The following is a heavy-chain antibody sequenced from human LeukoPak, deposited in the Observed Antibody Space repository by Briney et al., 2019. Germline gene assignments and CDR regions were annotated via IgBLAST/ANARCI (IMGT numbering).Heavy chain of an antibody. CDR3: ARDLGWYRKNYFDY. V-gene: IGHV4-39*07. D-gene: IGHD6-19*01. CDR1: GDSISSSSYY. Sequence: SETLSLTCTVSGDSISSSSYYWGWIRQPPGKGLEWIGSIYYRGSTYYNPSLKSRVTISVDTSKNQLSLKVSSVTAADTAVYYCARDLGWYRKNYFDYWGQGTLVTVSS. CDR2: IYYRGST. J-gene: IGHJ4*02.